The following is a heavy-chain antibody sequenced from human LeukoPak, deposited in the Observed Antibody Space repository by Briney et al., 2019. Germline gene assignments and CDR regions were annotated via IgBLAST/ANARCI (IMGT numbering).Heavy chain of an antibody. CDR2: IWYDGSNK. D-gene: IGHD4-17*01. Sequence: QPGRSLRLSCAASGFTFSSFGMHWVRQAPGKGLEGVAFIWYDGSNKYYADSVKGRFTISRDNSMNTLSLQMNSLRAEDTAVYYCARDRTVTVTHPYGMDVWGQGTAVTVSS. V-gene: IGHV3-33*01. CDR3: ARDRTVTVTHPYGMDV. CDR1: GFTFSSFG. J-gene: IGHJ6*02.